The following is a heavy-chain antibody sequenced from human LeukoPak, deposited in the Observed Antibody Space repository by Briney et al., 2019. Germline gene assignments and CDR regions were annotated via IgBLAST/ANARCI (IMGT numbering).Heavy chain of an antibody. CDR3: ARALLWFGESLGAFDI. Sequence: GGSLRLSCAASGFTFSSYSMNWVRQAPGKGLEWVSSISSSSSYIYYADSVKGRFTISRDNAKNSLYLQMNSLRAEDTAVYYCARALLWFGESLGAFDIWGQGTMVTVSS. D-gene: IGHD3-10*01. CDR2: ISSSSSYI. CDR1: GFTFSSYS. V-gene: IGHV3-21*01. J-gene: IGHJ3*02.